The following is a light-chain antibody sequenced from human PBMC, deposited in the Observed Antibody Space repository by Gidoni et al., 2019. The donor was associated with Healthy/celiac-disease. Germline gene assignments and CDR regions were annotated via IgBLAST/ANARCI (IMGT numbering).Light chain of an antibody. CDR2: DAS. Sequence: DIQMTQSPSSLSASVGDRVTITCQASQDISNYLNWYQQKPGKAPTLLIYDASNLETGVPSRFSGSGSGTDFTFTISSLQPEDIATYYCQQYDNPWTFGQGTKVEIK. CDR1: QDISNY. V-gene: IGKV1-33*01. J-gene: IGKJ1*01. CDR3: QQYDNPWT.